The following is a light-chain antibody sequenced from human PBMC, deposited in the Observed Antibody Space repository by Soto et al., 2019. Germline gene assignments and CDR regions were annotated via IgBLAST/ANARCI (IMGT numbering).Light chain of an antibody. CDR1: QSISSY. CDR2: AAS. V-gene: IGKV1-39*01. J-gene: IGKJ5*01. Sequence: QVTQCGCSRSASVGDRFTLIWRASQSISSYLHWYQQKLGKAPKRLIYAASSLQSGVPSRFSGSGSGTDFTLTISSLQPEDFATYYCQQSYSTSITFGQGTRLEIK. CDR3: QQSYSTSIT.